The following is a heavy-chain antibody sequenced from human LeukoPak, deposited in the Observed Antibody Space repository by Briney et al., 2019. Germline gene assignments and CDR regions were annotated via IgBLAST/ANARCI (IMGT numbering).Heavy chain of an antibody. Sequence: SETLSLTCTVSGGSISSSSYYWGWIRQPPGKGLEWIGSIYYSGSTNYNPSLKSRVTISVDTSKKEFSLKLSSVTAADTAVYYCARGAGWYNYWGQGILVTVSS. CDR2: IYYSGST. CDR1: GGSISSSSYY. CDR3: ARGAGWYNY. V-gene: IGHV4-39*07. D-gene: IGHD6-19*01. J-gene: IGHJ4*02.